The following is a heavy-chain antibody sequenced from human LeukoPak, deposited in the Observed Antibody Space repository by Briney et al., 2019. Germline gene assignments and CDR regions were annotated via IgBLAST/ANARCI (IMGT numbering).Heavy chain of an antibody. Sequence: ASVKVSCKASGYTFTGYFIHWVRQAPGQGLEWMGWINPNSGGTNFAQKFQGRVTVTGDTSISTVYMEVSRLRSDDTAIYYCARGRGFSGYDPSDYWGQGTLVTVSS. CDR3: ARGRGFSGYDPSDY. CDR1: GYTFTGYF. J-gene: IGHJ4*02. D-gene: IGHD5-12*01. CDR2: INPNSGGT. V-gene: IGHV1-2*02.